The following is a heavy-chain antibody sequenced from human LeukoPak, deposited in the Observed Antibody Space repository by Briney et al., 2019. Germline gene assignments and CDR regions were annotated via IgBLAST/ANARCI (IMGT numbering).Heavy chain of an antibody. CDR3: ARVVDIVATIWFDY. V-gene: IGHV4-34*01. Sequence: SETLSLSCEGYGGSLSGFYWSWIRQPLGKGLEWIGEINHVGRTNYNPSLKSRVTMSVDTSKNQFSLRLSSVTAADTAVYYCARVVDIVATIWFDYWGQGTLVTVSS. CDR2: INHVGRT. CDR1: GGSLSGFY. D-gene: IGHD5-12*01. J-gene: IGHJ4*02.